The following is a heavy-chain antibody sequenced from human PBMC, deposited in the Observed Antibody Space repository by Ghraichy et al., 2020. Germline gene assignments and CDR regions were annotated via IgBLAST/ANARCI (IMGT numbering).Heavy chain of an antibody. J-gene: IGHJ2*01. Sequence: GGSLRLSCAASEFTFSSYWMSWVRQAPGKGLEWVANIKQDGSEKYYVDSVKGRFTISRDNAKNSLYLQMNSLRAEDTAVYYCARVSEWGSSWYFDLWGRGTLVTVSS. D-gene: IGHD3-3*01. CDR2: IKQDGSEK. CDR3: ARVSEWGSSWYFDL. CDR1: EFTFSSYW. V-gene: IGHV3-7*01.